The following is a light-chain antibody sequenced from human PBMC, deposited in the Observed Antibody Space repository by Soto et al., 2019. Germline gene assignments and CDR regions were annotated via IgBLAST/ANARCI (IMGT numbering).Light chain of an antibody. CDR3: CSYAGSSTHV. J-gene: IGLJ1*01. Sequence: QSVLTQPASMSGSPGQSITFSCTGTSSDVGSSNLVSWYQQHPSKAPKLLNYEVSKRPSGGSNSFSGSKSGNTASLTISGLQAEDEADYYCCSYAGSSTHVFGTGTKVTVL. CDR1: SSDVGSSNL. V-gene: IGLV2-23*02. CDR2: EVS.